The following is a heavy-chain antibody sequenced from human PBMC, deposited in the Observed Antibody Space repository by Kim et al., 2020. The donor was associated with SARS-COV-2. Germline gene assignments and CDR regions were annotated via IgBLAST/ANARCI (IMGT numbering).Heavy chain of an antibody. CDR1: GYSFTSYW. CDR2: IYPGDSDT. J-gene: IGHJ4*02. V-gene: IGHV5-51*01. D-gene: IGHD3-9*01. Sequence: GESLKISCKGSGYSFTSYWIGWVRQMPGKGLEWMGIIYPGDSDTRYSPSFQGQVTISADKSISTAYLQWSSLKASDTAMYYCAKSHGDILTGPPLFDYWGQGTLVTVSS. CDR3: AKSHGDILTGPPLFDY.